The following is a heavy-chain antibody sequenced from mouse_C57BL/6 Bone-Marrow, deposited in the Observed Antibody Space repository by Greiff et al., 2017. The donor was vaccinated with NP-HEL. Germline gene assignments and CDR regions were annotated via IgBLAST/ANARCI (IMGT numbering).Heavy chain of an antibody. Sequence: VQLQQSDAELVKPGASVKISCKVSGYPFTDHTIPWMKQRPEQGLAWIGYIYPRDGSTKYNEKFKGKATLTADKSSSTAYMQLNSLTSEDSAVYFCARPHYYGSSSGFDYWGQGTTLTVSS. CDR2: IYPRDGST. D-gene: IGHD1-1*01. J-gene: IGHJ2*01. CDR3: ARPHYYGSSSGFDY. V-gene: IGHV1-78*01. CDR1: GYPFTDHT.